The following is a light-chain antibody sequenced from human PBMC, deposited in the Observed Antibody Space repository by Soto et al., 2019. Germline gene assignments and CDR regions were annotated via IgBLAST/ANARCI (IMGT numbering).Light chain of an antibody. V-gene: IGKV2-28*01. Sequence: DIVMTQSPLSLPVTPGEPASSSCRSSQSLLHSNGYNYLDWYLQKPGQSPQLLIYLGSNRASGVPDRFSGRGSGTDFTLKISRVEAEDVGVYYCMQPLQSWTFGQGTKVDIK. CDR3: MQPLQSWT. CDR2: LGS. CDR1: QSLLHSNGYNY. J-gene: IGKJ1*01.